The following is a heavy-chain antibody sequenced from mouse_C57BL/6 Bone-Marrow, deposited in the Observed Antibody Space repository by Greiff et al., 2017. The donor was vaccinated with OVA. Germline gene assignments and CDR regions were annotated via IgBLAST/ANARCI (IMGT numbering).Heavy chain of an antibody. J-gene: IGHJ4*01. CDR1: GYAFSSSW. D-gene: IGHD2-3*01. Sequence: VQLQQSGPELVKPGASVKISCKASGYAFSSSWMNWVKQRPGKGLEWIGRIYPGDGDTNYNGKFKGKATLTADKSSSTAYMQLSSLTSEDSAVYFCARRYDGYYGYAMDYWGQGTSVTVSS. CDR2: IYPGDGDT. CDR3: ARRYDGYYGYAMDY. V-gene: IGHV1-82*01.